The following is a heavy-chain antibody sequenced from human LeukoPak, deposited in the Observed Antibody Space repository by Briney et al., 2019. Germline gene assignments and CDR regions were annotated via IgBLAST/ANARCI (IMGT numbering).Heavy chain of an antibody. CDR1: GYTFTSYY. CDR2: INPSGGST. D-gene: IGHD4-23*01. Sequence: GASVKDSCKASGYTFTSYYMHWVRQAPGQGLEWMGIINPSGGSTSYAQKFQGRVTMTRDTSTSTVYMELSSLRSEDTAVYYCARVPPTRGGNSVESFDYWGQGTLVTVSS. CDR3: ARVPPTRGGNSVESFDY. J-gene: IGHJ4*02. V-gene: IGHV1-46*01.